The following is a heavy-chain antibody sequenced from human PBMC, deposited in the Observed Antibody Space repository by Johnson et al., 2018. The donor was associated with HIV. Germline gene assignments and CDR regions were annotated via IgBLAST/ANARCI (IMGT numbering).Heavy chain of an antibody. V-gene: IGHV3-23*04. CDR2: IHSGGTT. CDR1: GFTFHDYA. Sequence: EQLVESGGGLVQPGRSLRLSCAASGFTFHDYAMHWVRQASGTGLEWVSLIHSGGTTFSADSVRGRFTISRDSSKNTLYLQMQSLRVEDTAVYYCARSPETGDRLWRAFDIWGHGTMVTVSS. D-gene: IGHD4-17*01. CDR3: ARSPETGDRLWRAFDI. J-gene: IGHJ3*02.